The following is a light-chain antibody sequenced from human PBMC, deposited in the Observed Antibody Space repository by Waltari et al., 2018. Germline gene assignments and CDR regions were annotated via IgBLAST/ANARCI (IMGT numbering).Light chain of an antibody. CDR2: SSD. CDR1: SSNIGGNV. Sequence: QSVLTQPPSTSGTPGQRVIIPCSGSSSNIGGNVVNWYQQIPRTAPNLLIYSSDQRPSGVPDRFSGSKSGTSASLAISGLQSEDEADYYCVAWDDSLTGYVFGTGTKVTVL. CDR3: VAWDDSLTGYV. V-gene: IGLV1-44*01. J-gene: IGLJ1*01.